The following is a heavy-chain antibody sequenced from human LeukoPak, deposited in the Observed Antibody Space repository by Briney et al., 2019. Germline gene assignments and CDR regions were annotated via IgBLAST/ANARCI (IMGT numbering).Heavy chain of an antibody. Sequence: GGSLRLSCVASGFTLSSFEMNWVRQAPGKGLEGVSYISNGGGTIYYADSVRGRFTISRDNAKNSLYLQVNSLRADDTAVYYCARGRLAAAGLLDYWGQGTLVTVSS. CDR3: ARGRLAAAGLLDY. D-gene: IGHD6-13*01. J-gene: IGHJ4*02. V-gene: IGHV3-48*03. CDR1: GFTLSSFE. CDR2: ISNGGGTI.